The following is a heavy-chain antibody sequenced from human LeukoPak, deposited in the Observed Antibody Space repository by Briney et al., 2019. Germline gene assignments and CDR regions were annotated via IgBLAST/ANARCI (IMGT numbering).Heavy chain of an antibody. J-gene: IGHJ3*02. Sequence: SETLSLTCTVSGGSISSGDYYWSWIRQPPGKGLEWSGHIYYSGSTYYNPSLKSRVTISVDTSKNQFSLKLSSVTAADTAVYYCARDLVRGVITPKDAFDIWGQGTMVTVSS. CDR2: IYYSGST. D-gene: IGHD3-10*01. CDR3: ARDLVRGVITPKDAFDI. V-gene: IGHV4-30-4*08. CDR1: GGSISSGDYY.